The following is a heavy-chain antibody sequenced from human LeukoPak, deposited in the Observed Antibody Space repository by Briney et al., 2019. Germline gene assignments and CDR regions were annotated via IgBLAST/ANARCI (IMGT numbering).Heavy chain of an antibody. CDR3: ARDSVTGKDY. CDR2: IYYSGST. D-gene: IGHD1-1*01. CDR1: GGSISSGGYY. Sequence: SQTLSLTCTVSGGSISSGGYYWSWIRQHPGKGLEWIGYIYYSGSTYYNPSLKSRVTTSVDTSKNQFSLKLSSVTAADTAVYYCARDSVTGKDYWGQGTLVTVSS. V-gene: IGHV4-31*03. J-gene: IGHJ4*02.